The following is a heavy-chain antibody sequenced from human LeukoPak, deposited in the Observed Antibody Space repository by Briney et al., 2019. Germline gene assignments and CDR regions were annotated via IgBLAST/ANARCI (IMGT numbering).Heavy chain of an antibody. CDR2: ISRSSSYI. D-gene: IGHD6-19*01. CDR3: AREAGYSSGWYVYFDY. J-gene: IGHJ4*02. CDR1: GFTFSSYS. V-gene: IGHV3-21*01. Sequence: GGSLRLSCTASGFTFSSYSMNWVRQAPGKGLEWVSSISRSSSYIYYGDSVKGRFTISRDNAKNSLYLQMNSLRAEDTAVYYCAREAGYSSGWYVYFDYWGQGTLVAVSS.